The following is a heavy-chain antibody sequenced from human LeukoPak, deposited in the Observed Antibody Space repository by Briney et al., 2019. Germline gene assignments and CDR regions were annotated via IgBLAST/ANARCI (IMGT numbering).Heavy chain of an antibody. J-gene: IGHJ5*02. CDR3: ARVPVRFLDPLGSWFDP. D-gene: IGHD3-3*01. V-gene: IGHV3-30-3*01. CDR1: GFTFSSYA. Sequence: GRSLRLSCAASGFTFSSYAMHWVRQAPGKGLEWVAVISYDGSNEYYADSVKGRFTISRDNSKNTLYLQMNSLRAEDTAVYYCARVPVRFLDPLGSWFDPWGQGTLVTVSS. CDR2: ISYDGSNE.